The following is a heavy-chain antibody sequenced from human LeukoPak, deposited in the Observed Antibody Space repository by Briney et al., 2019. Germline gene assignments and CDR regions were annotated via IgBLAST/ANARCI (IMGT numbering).Heavy chain of an antibody. V-gene: IGHV3-48*03. CDR2: ISGSGVTI. Sequence: GVSLRLSCEASGFTFSNYEMNWVRQAPGKGLEWVSYISGSGVTIYYADSVKGRFTISRDNAKNSLNLQLNSLRPEDTAVYYCAREAYSGYDFYFDYWGQGTLVTVSS. CDR1: GFTFSNYE. J-gene: IGHJ4*02. CDR3: AREAYSGYDFYFDY. D-gene: IGHD5-12*01.